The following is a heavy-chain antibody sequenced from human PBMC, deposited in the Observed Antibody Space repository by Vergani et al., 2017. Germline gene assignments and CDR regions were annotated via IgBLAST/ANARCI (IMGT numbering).Heavy chain of an antibody. CDR2: ISWDGGST. J-gene: IGHJ4*02. CDR3: AKDMTGRGSGYDY. CDR1: GFTFDDYT. V-gene: IGHV3-43*01. Sequence: EVQLVESGGVVVQPGGSLRLSCAASGFTFDDYTMHWVRQAPGKGLEWVSLISWDGGSTYYADSVKGRFTISRDNSKNSLYLQMNSLRTEDTALYYCAKDMTGRGSGYDYWGQGTLVTVSS. D-gene: IGHD3-3*01.